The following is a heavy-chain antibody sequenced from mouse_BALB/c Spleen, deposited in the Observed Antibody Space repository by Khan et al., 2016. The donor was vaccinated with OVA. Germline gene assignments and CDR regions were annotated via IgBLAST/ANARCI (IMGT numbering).Heavy chain of an antibody. Sequence: EVKLVESGGGLVQPGGSRKLSCAASGFTFSDYGLAWVRQAPGKGPEWVAFISSLAYSIYYADTVTGRFNISRENAKNTLYLEMRSLRSEDTAMYYCARSWAMDYWGQGTSVTVSS. J-gene: IGHJ4*01. CDR3: ARSWAMDY. CDR1: GFTFSDYG. V-gene: IGHV5-15*02. CDR2: ISSLAYSI.